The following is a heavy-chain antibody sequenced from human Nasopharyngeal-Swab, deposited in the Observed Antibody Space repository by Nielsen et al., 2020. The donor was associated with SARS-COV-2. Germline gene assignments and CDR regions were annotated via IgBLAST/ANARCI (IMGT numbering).Heavy chain of an antibody. D-gene: IGHD6-19*01. V-gene: IGHV1-2*06. CDR3: ARDRRVIAVAGTGLDY. CDR2: INPNSGGT. Sequence: SVKVSCKASGYTFTGYYMHWVRQAPGQGLEWMGRINPNSGGTNYAQKFQGRVTMTRDTSISTAYMELSRLRSDDTAVYYCARDRRVIAVAGTGLDYWGQGTLVTVSS. J-gene: IGHJ4*02. CDR1: GYTFTGYY.